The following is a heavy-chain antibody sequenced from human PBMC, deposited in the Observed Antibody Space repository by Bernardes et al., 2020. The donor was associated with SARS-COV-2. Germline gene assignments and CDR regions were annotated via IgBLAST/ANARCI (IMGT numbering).Heavy chain of an antibody. Sequence: GGSLRLSCAASGFTFSSYSMNWVRQAPGKGLEWVSSISSSSSYIYYADSVKGRFTISRDNAKNSLYLQMNSLRAEDTAVYYCARGGWELLHSPLDYWGQGTLVTVSS. J-gene: IGHJ4*02. CDR3: ARGGWELLHSPLDY. CDR1: GFTFSSYS. D-gene: IGHD1-26*01. CDR2: ISSSSSYI. V-gene: IGHV3-21*01.